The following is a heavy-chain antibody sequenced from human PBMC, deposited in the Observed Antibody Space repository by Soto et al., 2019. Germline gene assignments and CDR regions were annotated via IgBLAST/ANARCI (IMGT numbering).Heavy chain of an antibody. Sequence: SVRLSCTACGFTVGDYAMSWFRQAPGKGLEWVGFIRSKAYGGTTEYAASVKGRFTISRDDSKSIAYLQMNSLKTEDTAVYYCTRGPGYDSSGYYSSFDYWGQGTLVTVSS. J-gene: IGHJ4*02. CDR2: IRSKAYGGTT. CDR3: TRGPGYDSSGYYSSFDY. V-gene: IGHV3-49*03. D-gene: IGHD3-22*01. CDR1: GFTVGDYA.